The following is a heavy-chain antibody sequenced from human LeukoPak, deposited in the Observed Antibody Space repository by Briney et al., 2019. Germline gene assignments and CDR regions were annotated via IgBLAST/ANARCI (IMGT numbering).Heavy chain of an antibody. J-gene: IGHJ4*02. CDR2: ISSSSSYI. CDR3: ARDRTAAGMTYFDY. Sequence: PGGSLRLSCAASGFTFDDYAMHWVRQAPGKGLEWVSSISSSSSYIYYADSVKGRFTISRDNAKNSLYLQMNSLRAEDTAVYYCARDRTAAGMTYFDYWGQGTLVTVSS. D-gene: IGHD6-13*01. CDR1: GFTFDDYA. V-gene: IGHV3-21*01.